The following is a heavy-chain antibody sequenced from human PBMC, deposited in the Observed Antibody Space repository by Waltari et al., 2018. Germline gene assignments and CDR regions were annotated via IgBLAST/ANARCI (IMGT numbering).Heavy chain of an antibody. D-gene: IGHD3-16*01. Sequence: QVQLQQSGPGLVKPSQTLSLTCAISGDSVSSNSAAWNWIRQSPSRGLEWLGRTYYRSKWYNDYAVSVKSRITINPDTSKNQFSLQLNSVTPEDTAVYYCAKVREEYDYVWGPIDYWGQGTLVTVSS. CDR1: GDSVSSNSAA. CDR2: TYYRSKWYN. J-gene: IGHJ4*02. CDR3: AKVREEYDYVWGPIDY. V-gene: IGHV6-1*01.